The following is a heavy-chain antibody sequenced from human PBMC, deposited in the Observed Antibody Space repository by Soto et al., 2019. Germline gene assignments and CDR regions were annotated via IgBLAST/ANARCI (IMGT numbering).Heavy chain of an antibody. V-gene: IGHV3-7*05. D-gene: IGHD6-13*01. CDR2: IKQDGSEK. Sequence: GGSLRLSCAASGFTFSSYWMSWVRQAPGKGLEWVANIKQDGSEKYYVDSVKGRFTISRDNAKNSLYLQMNSLRAEDTAVYYCARVFSSSSWEDYYYGMDVWGQGTTVTVSS. J-gene: IGHJ6*02. CDR3: ARVFSSSSWEDYYYGMDV. CDR1: GFTFSSYW.